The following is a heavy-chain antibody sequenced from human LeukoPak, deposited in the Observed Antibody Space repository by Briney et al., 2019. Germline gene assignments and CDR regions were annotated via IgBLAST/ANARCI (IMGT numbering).Heavy chain of an antibody. CDR1: GFTFSSYG. CDR3: ARGVGGYDPFRGGYYYYMDV. CDR2: ISYDGSNK. J-gene: IGHJ6*03. Sequence: GGSLRLSCAASGFTFSSYGMHWVRQAPGKGLEWVAVISYDGSNKYYADSVKGRFTISRDNSKNTLYLQMNSLRAEDTAVYYCARGVGGYDPFRGGYYYYMDVWGKGTTVTISS. V-gene: IGHV3-30*03. D-gene: IGHD5-12*01.